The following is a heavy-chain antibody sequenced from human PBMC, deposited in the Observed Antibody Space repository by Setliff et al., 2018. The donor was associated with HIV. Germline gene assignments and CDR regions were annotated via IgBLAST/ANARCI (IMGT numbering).Heavy chain of an antibody. J-gene: IGHJ4*02. CDR2: VYYSGGT. CDR1: GGSVSDTSYY. V-gene: IGHV4-39*01. D-gene: IGHD5-12*01. Sequence: SETLSLTCTVSGGSVSDTSYYWGWIRQPPGKGLEWLANVYYSGGTYYNPSLNSRVTISVDTSRNQFSLKLTSVTAADTALYFCARLGDSGYDYRGYFDFWGQGKLVTVSS. CDR3: ARLGDSGYDYRGYFDF.